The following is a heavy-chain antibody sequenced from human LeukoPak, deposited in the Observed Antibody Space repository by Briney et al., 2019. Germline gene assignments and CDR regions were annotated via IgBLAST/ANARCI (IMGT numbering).Heavy chain of an antibody. CDR1: GGSISSSSSY. CDR2: IYYSGST. Sequence: SETLSLTCTVSGGSISSSSSYWGWIRQPPGKGLEWIGYIYYSGSTNYNPSLKSRVTISVDTSKNQFSLKLSSVTAADTAVYYCARGGWYYYDSSGYYYVQDWYFDLWGRGTLVTVSS. V-gene: IGHV4-61*05. J-gene: IGHJ2*01. D-gene: IGHD3-22*01. CDR3: ARGGWYYYDSSGYYYVQDWYFDL.